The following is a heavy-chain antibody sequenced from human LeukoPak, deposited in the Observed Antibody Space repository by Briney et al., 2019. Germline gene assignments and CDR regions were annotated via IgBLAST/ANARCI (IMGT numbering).Heavy chain of an antibody. D-gene: IGHD2-21*02. J-gene: IGHJ4*02. CDR3: ALLVTAIQSFDY. CDR1: GGSISSSNW. V-gene: IGHV4-4*02. Sequence: SGTLSLTCAVSGGSISSSNWWSWVRQPPGKGLEWIGEIYHRGSTNYNPSLKSRVTISVDKSKNQFSLKLSSVTAADTAVYYCALLVTAIQSFDYWGQGTLVTVSS. CDR2: IYHRGST.